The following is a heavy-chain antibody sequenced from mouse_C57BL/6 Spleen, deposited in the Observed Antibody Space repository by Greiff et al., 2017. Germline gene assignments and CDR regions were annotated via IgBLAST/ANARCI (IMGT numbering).Heavy chain of an antibody. D-gene: IGHD4-1*01. CDR1: GYTFTSYT. Sequence: VQLQQSGAELARPGASVKMSCKASGYTFTSYTMHWVKQRPGQGLEWIGYINPSSGYTKYNQKFKDQATLTADNSSSTAYMQLSCLTSEDASVYYCAISGFDYWGQGTTLTVSS. J-gene: IGHJ2*01. CDR2: INPSSGYT. CDR3: AISGFDY. V-gene: IGHV1-4*01.